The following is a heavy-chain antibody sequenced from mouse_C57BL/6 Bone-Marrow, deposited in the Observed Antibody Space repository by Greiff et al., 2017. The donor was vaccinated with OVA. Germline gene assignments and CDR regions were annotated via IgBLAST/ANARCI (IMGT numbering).Heavy chain of an antibody. CDR1: GYTFTNYW. CDR3: ARGRLFDY. J-gene: IGHJ2*01. D-gene: IGHD1-2*01. Sequence: VQLQQSGAELVRPGTSVKMSCKASGYTFTNYWIGWAKQRPGHGLEWIGEIYPGGGYTNYNEKFKGKATLTADKSSSTAYMQFSSLTSEDSAIYYCARGRLFDYWGQGTTLTVSS. CDR2: IYPGGGYT. V-gene: IGHV1-63*01.